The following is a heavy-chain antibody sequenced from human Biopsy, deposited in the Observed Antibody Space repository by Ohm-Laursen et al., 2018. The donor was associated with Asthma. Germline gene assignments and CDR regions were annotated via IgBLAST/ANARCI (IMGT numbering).Heavy chain of an antibody. CDR2: INAGNGNT. CDR1: GYTFISYA. V-gene: IGHV1-3*01. Sequence: SVKVSCNASGYTFISYAIHWVRQAPGQRLEWMGWINAGNGNTKYSQKFQGRVTITRDTSASTAYMDLRSLRSEDTAMYYCARTYYDFLTGQVNDAFALWGQGTMVTVSS. CDR3: ARTYYDFLTGQVNDAFAL. D-gene: IGHD3-9*01. J-gene: IGHJ3*01.